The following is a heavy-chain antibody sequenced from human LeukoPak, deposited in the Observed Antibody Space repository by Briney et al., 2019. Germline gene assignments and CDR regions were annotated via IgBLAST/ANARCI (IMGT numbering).Heavy chain of an antibody. D-gene: IGHD2-2*01. Sequence: VASVKVSCKASGYTFTSYGISWVRQAPGQGLERMGWINPNSGGTNYAQKFQGRVTMTRDTSISTAYMELSRLRSDDTAVYYCARDRYCSSTSCYVDWFDPWGQGTLVTVSS. CDR1: GYTFTSYG. CDR3: ARDRYCSSTSCYVDWFDP. CDR2: INPNSGGT. V-gene: IGHV1-2*02. J-gene: IGHJ5*02.